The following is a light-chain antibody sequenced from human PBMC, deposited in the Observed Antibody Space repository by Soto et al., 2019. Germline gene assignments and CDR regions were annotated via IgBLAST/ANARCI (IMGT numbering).Light chain of an antibody. CDR3: QQYGNSMWT. CDR2: GAS. J-gene: IGKJ1*01. V-gene: IGKV3-20*01. CDR1: QTVSSSF. Sequence: VLTQSPGTLSLSPGDRATLSCRASQTVSSSFLAWYQQKPGQAPRLLIYGASRRATGIPDRFSGSGSGTDFTLTISRLEPEDFVVYYCQQYGNSMWTFGQGTKVEIK.